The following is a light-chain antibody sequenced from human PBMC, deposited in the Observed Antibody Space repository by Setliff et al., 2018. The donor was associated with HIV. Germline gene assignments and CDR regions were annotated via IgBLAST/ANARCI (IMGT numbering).Light chain of an antibody. J-gene: IGLJ1*01. CDR1: SGDVGRYNL. CDR3: CSNTGSNTYV. CDR2: KAS. V-gene: IGLV2-23*01. Sequence: SALAQPASVSGSPGQSITISCTGTSGDVGRYNLVSWYQQQPGKPPKLMIYKASKRPSGVSNRFSGSKSGNTASLTISGLQAEDEADYYCCSNTGSNTYVFGTGTKVTVL.